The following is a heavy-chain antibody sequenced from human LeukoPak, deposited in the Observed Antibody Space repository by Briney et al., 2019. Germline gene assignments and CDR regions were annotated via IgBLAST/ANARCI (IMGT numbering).Heavy chain of an antibody. CDR2: ISGSGGST. Sequence: PGGSLRLSCAASGFTFSSYGMSWVRQAPGKGLEWVSAISGSGGSTYYADSVKGRFTISRDNSKNTMYLQMNSLRAEDTAVYYCVRDPYYYDSSAYYYYGYFDYWGQGTLVTVSS. D-gene: IGHD3-22*01. CDR3: VRDPYYYDSSAYYYYGYFDY. J-gene: IGHJ4*02. CDR1: GFTFSSYG. V-gene: IGHV3-23*01.